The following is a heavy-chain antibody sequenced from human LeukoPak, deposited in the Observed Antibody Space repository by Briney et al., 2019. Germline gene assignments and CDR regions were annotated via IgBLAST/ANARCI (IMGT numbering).Heavy chain of an antibody. Sequence: GGSLSLSCAASGFTFSSYSMNWVRQAPGKGLEGVSAISSSSSYIYYADSVKGRFTISRDNAKNSLYLQMNSLRAEDTAVYYCARYNYGSGSYSDYWGQGTLVTVSS. CDR1: GFTFSSYS. D-gene: IGHD3-10*01. J-gene: IGHJ4*02. V-gene: IGHV3-21*01. CDR3: ARYNYGSGSYSDY. CDR2: ISSSSSYI.